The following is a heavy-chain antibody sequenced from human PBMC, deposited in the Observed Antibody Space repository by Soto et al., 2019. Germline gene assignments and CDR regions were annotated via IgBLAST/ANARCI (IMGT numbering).Heavy chain of an antibody. J-gene: IGHJ6*03. CDR1: GFTFSSYS. CDR2: ISSSSSTI. D-gene: IGHD5-18*01. V-gene: IGHV3-48*01. CDR3: ARGGYSYGEETYYYYMDV. Sequence: EVQLVESGGGLVQPGGSLRLSCAASGFTFSSYSMNWVRQAPGKGLEWVSYISSSSSTIYYADSVKGRFTISRDNAKNSLYLQMNSLIAEDTAVYYCARGGYSYGEETYYYYMDVWGKGTTVTVSS.